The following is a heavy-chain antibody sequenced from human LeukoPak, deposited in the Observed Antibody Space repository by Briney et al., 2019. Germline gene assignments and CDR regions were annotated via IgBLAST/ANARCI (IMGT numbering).Heavy chain of an antibody. V-gene: IGHV4-34*01. CDR3: ARGAGPPRYCSSTSCYKNYYYGMDV. Sequence: SETLSLTCAVYGGSFGGYYWSWIRQPPGKGLEWVGEINHGGSTNYNPSLKSRVTISVDTSKNQFSLKLSSVTAADTAVYYCARGAGPPRYCSSTSCYKNYYYGMDVWGQGTTVTVSS. CDR1: GGSFGGYY. CDR2: INHGGST. J-gene: IGHJ6*02. D-gene: IGHD2-2*02.